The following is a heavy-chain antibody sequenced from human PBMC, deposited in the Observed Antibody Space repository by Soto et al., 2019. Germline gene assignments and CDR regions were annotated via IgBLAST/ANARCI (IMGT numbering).Heavy chain of an antibody. D-gene: IGHD3-3*01. CDR1: GYTFTGYG. J-gene: IGHJ4*02. CDR2: ISAYNSNT. CDR3: ARVGFWSGYYKGGIDY. V-gene: IGHV1-18*01. Sequence: QVQLVQSGAEVKKPGASVKVSCKASGYTFTGYGISWVRQAPGQGLEWMGWISAYNSNTNYKQKLQGRVTKTTDTSTSTAYMELRSLRSDDTAVYYCARVGFWSGYYKGGIDYWGQGTLVIVSS.